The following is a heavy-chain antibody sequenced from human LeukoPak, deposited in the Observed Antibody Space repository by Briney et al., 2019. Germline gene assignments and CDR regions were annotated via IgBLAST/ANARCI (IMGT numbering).Heavy chain of an antibody. Sequence: SETLSLTCTVSGGSISSYYWSWIRQPAGKGLEWIGRIYTSGSTNYNPSLKSRVAISVDTSKNQFSLKLSSVTAADTAVYYCASSYGSGSYSDYWGQGTLVTVSS. CDR1: GGSISSYY. V-gene: IGHV4-4*07. J-gene: IGHJ4*02. CDR2: IYTSGST. D-gene: IGHD3-10*01. CDR3: ASSYGSGSYSDY.